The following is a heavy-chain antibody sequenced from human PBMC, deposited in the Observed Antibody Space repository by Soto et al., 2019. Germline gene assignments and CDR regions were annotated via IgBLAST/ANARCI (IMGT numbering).Heavy chain of an antibody. CDR3: ANSDTEALGPDAFDI. Sequence: QVQLVESGGGVVQPGRSLRLSCAASGFTFSSYGMHWVRQAPCKGLEWVAVISYDGSNKYYADSVKGRFTISRDNSKNTLYLQMNSLRAEDTAVYYCANSDTEALGPDAFDIWGQGTMVTVSS. CDR2: ISYDGSNK. CDR1: GFTFSSYG. J-gene: IGHJ3*02. D-gene: IGHD3-16*01. V-gene: IGHV3-30*18.